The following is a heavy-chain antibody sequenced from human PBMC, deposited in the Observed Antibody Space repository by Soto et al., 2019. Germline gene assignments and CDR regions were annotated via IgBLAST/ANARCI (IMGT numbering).Heavy chain of an antibody. V-gene: IGHV4-34*01. CDR1: GGSFSGYY. CDR3: ARAEVTTYFEWFDP. J-gene: IGHJ5*02. CDR2: INHSGST. D-gene: IGHD4-4*01. Sequence: SETLSLTCAVYGGSFSGYYWSWLRQPPGKGLEWIGEINHSGSTNYNPSLKSRVTISVDTSKNQFSLKLSSVTAADTAVYYCARAEVTTYFEWFDPWGQGTLVTVS.